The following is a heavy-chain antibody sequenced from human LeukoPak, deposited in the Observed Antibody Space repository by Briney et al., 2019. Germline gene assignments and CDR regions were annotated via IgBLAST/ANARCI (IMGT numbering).Heavy chain of an antibody. CDR1: GFTFSSYD. V-gene: IGHV3-13*01. J-gene: IGHJ4*02. Sequence: GGSLRLSCAASGFTFSSYDMHWVRQATGKGLEWVSAIGTAGDTYYPGSVKGRFTISRENAKNTLYLQMNSLRAEDTAVYYCARGSPYYDILTGLDYWGQGTLVTVSS. D-gene: IGHD3-9*01. CDR3: ARGSPYYDILTGLDY. CDR2: IGTAGDT.